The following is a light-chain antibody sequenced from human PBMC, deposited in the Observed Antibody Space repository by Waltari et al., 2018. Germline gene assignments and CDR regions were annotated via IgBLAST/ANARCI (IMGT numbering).Light chain of an antibody. CDR3: SSYGGTNNFVL. CDR2: EVT. Sequence: QSALTQPPSASGSPGQSITISCTGTSSDVGAYNFVSWYQQYPGRAPKVLIYEVTQRPSGGPGRCSGSKYGNTASLTVSGLQAEDEADYYCSSYGGTNNFVLFGGGTKLTVL. V-gene: IGLV2-8*01. CDR1: SSDVGAYNF. J-gene: IGLJ2*01.